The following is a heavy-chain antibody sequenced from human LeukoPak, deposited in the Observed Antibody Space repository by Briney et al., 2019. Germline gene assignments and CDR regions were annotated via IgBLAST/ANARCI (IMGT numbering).Heavy chain of an antibody. Sequence: SQTLSLTCTVSGGSISSGGSYWNWIRQHPGKGLEWIGYIYYSGSTYYNPSLKSRVTMSVDTSKNQFSLKLSSVTAADTAVYYCARSITGPGDWCFDLWGRGTLVTVSS. D-gene: IGHD1-20*01. CDR3: ARSITGPGDWCFDL. V-gene: IGHV4-31*03. J-gene: IGHJ2*01. CDR1: GGSISSGGSY. CDR2: IYYSGST.